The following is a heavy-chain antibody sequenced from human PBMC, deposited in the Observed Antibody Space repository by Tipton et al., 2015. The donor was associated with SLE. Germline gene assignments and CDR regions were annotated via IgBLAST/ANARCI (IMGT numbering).Heavy chain of an antibody. D-gene: IGHD6-19*01. J-gene: IGHJ3*02. V-gene: IGHV4-59*08. CDR1: GGSITNYY. CDR2: IYYTGNT. CDR3: ARARWYSSGSAMGDAFDI. Sequence: TLSLTCTVSGGSITNYYWTWIRQTPGKGLEWIGNIYYTGNTNYNPSLKSRVTISIDTSKDQFSLKLSSVTAADTAVYYCARARWYSSGSAMGDAFDIWGQGTMVTVSS.